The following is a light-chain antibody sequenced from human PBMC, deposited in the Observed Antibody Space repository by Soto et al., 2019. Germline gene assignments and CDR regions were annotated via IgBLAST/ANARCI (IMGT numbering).Light chain of an antibody. CDR3: QQYKRWPIT. CDR2: GPS. J-gene: IGKJ5*01. Sequence: EIVMMQSPGTLSVSPGERAALSCRASESVSGDLAWYQQKPGQAPRLLIYGPSTRATGIPARFSGSGSGTEFTLTISGLQSEGFAMYFCQQYKRWPITFGQGTRLEI. V-gene: IGKV3-15*01. CDR1: ESVSGD.